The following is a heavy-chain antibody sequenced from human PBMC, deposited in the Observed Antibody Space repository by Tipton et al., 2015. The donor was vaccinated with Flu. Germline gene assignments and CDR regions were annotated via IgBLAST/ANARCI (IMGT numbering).Heavy chain of an antibody. Sequence: QLVQSGGGLVQPGGSLRLSCAASGAASGFTFSSFHMNWVRQAPGKGLEWVSYIGSGGNIYYADSVKGRFTISRDNAKNSLYLQMNSLRGEDTAVYYCARVAQGWGSGTFDYWGQGTLVAVSS. D-gene: IGHD3-10*01. CDR1: GAASGFTFSSFH. V-gene: IGHV3-48*01. J-gene: IGHJ4*02. CDR3: ARVAQGWGSGTFDY. CDR2: IGSGGNI.